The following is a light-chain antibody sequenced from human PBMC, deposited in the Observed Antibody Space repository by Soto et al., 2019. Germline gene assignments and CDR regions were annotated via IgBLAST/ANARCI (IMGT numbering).Light chain of an antibody. Sequence: EIVLTQSPGTLSLSPGDRATLSCRASQSVSTSYLAWYQQKPGQAPRLLIYGASSRATGIPDRFSGSGSGTDFTLTISRLEPEDFAVYYCQQYGNSPITCGQGTRLEIK. CDR3: QQYGNSPIT. J-gene: IGKJ5*01. V-gene: IGKV3-20*01. CDR2: GAS. CDR1: QSVSTSY.